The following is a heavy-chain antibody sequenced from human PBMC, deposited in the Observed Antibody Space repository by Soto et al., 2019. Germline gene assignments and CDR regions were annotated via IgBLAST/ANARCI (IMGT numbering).Heavy chain of an antibody. CDR3: ARSFWGYYGSGSYYNRWFDP. D-gene: IGHD3-10*01. J-gene: IGHJ5*02. V-gene: IGHV4-61*01. CDR2: IYYSGST. CDR1: GGSVSSGSYY. Sequence: QVQLQESGPGLVKPSETLSLTCTVSGGSVSSGSYYWSWIRQPPGKGLEWIGYIYYSGSTNYNPSLQSRVTISVDTSKNKFSLKLSSVTAADTAVYYCARSFWGYYGSGSYYNRWFDPWGQGTLVTVSS.